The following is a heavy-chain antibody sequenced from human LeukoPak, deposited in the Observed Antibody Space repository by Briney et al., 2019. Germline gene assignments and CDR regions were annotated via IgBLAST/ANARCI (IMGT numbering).Heavy chain of an antibody. CDR1: GFTFSNAW. D-gene: IGHD3-10*01. J-gene: IGHJ4*02. CDR3: TTGNSGSFSY. Sequence: GGSRRLSCAASGFTFSNAWMKWVRQAPGKGLEWVGRIKSRSDGGTTDYVAHVKCRFTTTRDDSKHTLYLQVNSLKTDDTAVYYCTTGNSGSFSYWGQGTLVTVSS. V-gene: IGHV3-15*01. CDR2: IKSRSDGGTT.